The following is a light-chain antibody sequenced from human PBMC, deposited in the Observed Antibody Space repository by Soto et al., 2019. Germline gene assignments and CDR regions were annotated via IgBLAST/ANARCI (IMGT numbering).Light chain of an antibody. Sequence: EVVMTQSPATLSVSPGERATVSCRASHSVGSLLAWYQQNPGQAPRLLIYGASTRATGIPARFTGSGSGTEFTLTISSLQSEDFAVYYCQQYNNWPITFGPGTRLEIK. V-gene: IGKV3-15*01. CDR1: HSVGSL. CDR2: GAS. J-gene: IGKJ5*01. CDR3: QQYNNWPIT.